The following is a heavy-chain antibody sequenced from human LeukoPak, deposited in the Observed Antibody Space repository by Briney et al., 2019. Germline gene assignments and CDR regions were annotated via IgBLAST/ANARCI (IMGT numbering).Heavy chain of an antibody. V-gene: IGHV1-2*02. CDR3: AADPLRYDAFDI. J-gene: IGHJ3*02. CDR2: INPNSGGT. CDR1: GYTFTGYY. Sequence: GASVKVSCKASGYTFTGYYMHWVRQAPGQGLEWMGWINPNSGGTNYAQKFQGRVTITRDMSTSTAYMELSSLRSEDTAVYYCAADPLRYDAFDIWGQGTMVTVSS. D-gene: IGHD4-17*01.